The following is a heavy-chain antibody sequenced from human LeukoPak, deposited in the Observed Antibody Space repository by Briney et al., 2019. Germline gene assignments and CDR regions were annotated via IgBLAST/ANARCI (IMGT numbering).Heavy chain of an antibody. CDR1: GGSISSGDYY. J-gene: IGHJ5*02. D-gene: IGHD1-1*01. Sequence: SETLSLTCTVSGGSISSGDYYWSWIRQPPGKGLEWIGYIYYSGSTYYNPSLKSRVTISVDTSKNQFSLKLSSVTAADTAVYYCAREWKPNWFDPWGQGTLVTVSS. CDR3: AREWKPNWFDP. V-gene: IGHV4-30-4*01. CDR2: IYYSGST.